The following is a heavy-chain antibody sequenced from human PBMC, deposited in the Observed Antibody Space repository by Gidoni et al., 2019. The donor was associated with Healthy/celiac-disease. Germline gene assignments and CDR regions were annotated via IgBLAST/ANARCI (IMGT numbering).Heavy chain of an antibody. V-gene: IGHV4-38-2*02. J-gene: IGHJ4*02. CDR3: ARPGYSSSWYINYFDY. Sequence: QVQLQESGPGLVKPSETLSLTCTVSGYSISSGYYWGWIRQPPGKGLEWIGSIYHSGSTYYNPSLKSRVTISVDTSKNQFSLKLSSVTAADTAVYYCARPGYSSSWYINYFDYWGQGTLVTVSS. CDR1: GYSISSGYY. CDR2: IYHSGST. D-gene: IGHD6-13*01.